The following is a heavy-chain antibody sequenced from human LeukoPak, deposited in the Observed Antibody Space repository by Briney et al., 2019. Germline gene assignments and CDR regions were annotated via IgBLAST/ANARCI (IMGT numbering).Heavy chain of an antibody. Sequence: PSQTLSLTCTVSGGSISSGGYYWSWIRQPPGKGLEWIGYIYHSGSTYYNPSLKSRVTIPVDRSKNQFSLKLSSVTAADTAVYYCARDLEMATTLYWYFDLWGRGTLVTVSS. CDR3: ARDLEMATTLYWYFDL. D-gene: IGHD5-24*01. J-gene: IGHJ2*01. V-gene: IGHV4-30-2*01. CDR2: IYHSGST. CDR1: GGSISSGGYY.